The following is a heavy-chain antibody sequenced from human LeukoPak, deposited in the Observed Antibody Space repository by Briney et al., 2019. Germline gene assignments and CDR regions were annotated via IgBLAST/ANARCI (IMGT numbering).Heavy chain of an antibody. Sequence: ASVKVSCKASGYTFTSYGISWVRRAPGQGLEWMGWISAYNGNTNYAQKLQGRVTMTTDTSTSTAYMELRSLRSDDTAVYYCARDQALQQLLNYMDVWGKGTTVTVSS. CDR1: GYTFTSYG. J-gene: IGHJ6*03. V-gene: IGHV1-18*01. CDR3: ARDQALQQLLNYMDV. CDR2: ISAYNGNT. D-gene: IGHD6-13*01.